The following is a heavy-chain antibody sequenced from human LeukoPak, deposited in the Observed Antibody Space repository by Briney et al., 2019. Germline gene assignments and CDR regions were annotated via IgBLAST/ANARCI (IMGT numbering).Heavy chain of an antibody. CDR1: GGTFSSYA. D-gene: IGHD1-26*01. CDR2: IIPIFGTA. Sequence: ASVKVSCKASGGTFSSYAISWVRQAPGQRLEWMGGIIPIFGTANYAQKFQGRVTITADESTSTAYMELSSLRSEDTAMYYYAVFPRGGSSLYYYYYYMDVWGKGTTVTVSS. V-gene: IGHV1-69*13. CDR3: AVFPRGGSSLYYYYYYMDV. J-gene: IGHJ6*03.